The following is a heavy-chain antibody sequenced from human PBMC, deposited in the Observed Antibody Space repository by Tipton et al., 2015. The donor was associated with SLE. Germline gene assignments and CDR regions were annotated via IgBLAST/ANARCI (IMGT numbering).Heavy chain of an antibody. CDR1: GGSISSSNW. CDR2: ISYSGAT. V-gene: IGHV4-28*03. CDR3: ARGPYGAAASYDY. D-gene: IGHD6-13*01. Sequence: TLSLTCAVSGGSISSSNWWSWIRQPPGKGLMLIGSISYSGATSYNPSLKSRVTMSLDTSKNQFSLKPNSVTAADTAVYYCARGPYGAAASYDYWGQGTLVTVSS. J-gene: IGHJ4*02.